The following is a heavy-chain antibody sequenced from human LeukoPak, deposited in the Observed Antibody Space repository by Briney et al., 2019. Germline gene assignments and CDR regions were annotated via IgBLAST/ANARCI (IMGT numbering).Heavy chain of an antibody. CDR3: AKAKKPYYDIDY. CDR2: ISWNSGSI. J-gene: IGHJ4*02. V-gene: IGHV3-9*01. Sequence: GGSLRLSCAASGFTFDDYAMHWVRQAPGKGLEWVSGISWNSGSIGHADSVKGRFTISRDNAKNSLYLQMNSLRAEDTALYYCAKAKKPYYDIDYWGQGTLVTVSS. CDR1: GFTFDDYA. D-gene: IGHD3-22*01.